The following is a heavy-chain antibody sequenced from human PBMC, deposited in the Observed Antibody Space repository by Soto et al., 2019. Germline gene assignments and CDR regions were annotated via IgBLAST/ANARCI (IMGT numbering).Heavy chain of an antibody. J-gene: IGHJ6*02. Sequence: ASGKVSCKASGGTFSSYAISWVRQAPGQGLEWMGGIIPIFGTANYAQKFQGRVTITADESTSTAYMELSSLRSEDTAVYYCATATYCSSTSCYGPTYYYYGMDVWGQGTTVTVSS. CDR1: GGTFSSYA. CDR3: ATATYCSSTSCYGPTYYYYGMDV. CDR2: IIPIFGTA. V-gene: IGHV1-69*13. D-gene: IGHD2-2*01.